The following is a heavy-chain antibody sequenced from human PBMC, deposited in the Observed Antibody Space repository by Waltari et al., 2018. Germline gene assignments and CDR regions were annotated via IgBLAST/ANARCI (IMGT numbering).Heavy chain of an antibody. Sequence: EVQLVESGGGLVQPGGSLRLSCAASGFTFGNYWMSWVRKAPGKGREWVANINQDGSTKNSMDSVKGRFTISRDNADNSLYLQLNSLRAEDTAFDYCARVVSRTRQFDPWGQGTLVTVSP. V-gene: IGHV3-7*04. CDR3: ARVVSRTRQFDP. D-gene: IGHD1-7*01. CDR2: INQDGSTK. J-gene: IGHJ5*02. CDR1: GFTFGNYW.